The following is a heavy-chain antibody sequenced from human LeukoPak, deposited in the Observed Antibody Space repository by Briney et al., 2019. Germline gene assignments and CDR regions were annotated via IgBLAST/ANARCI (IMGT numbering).Heavy chain of an antibody. CDR2: TNHSGST. CDR1: GGSFSGYY. Sequence: PSETLSLTCAVYGGSFSGYYWSWIRQPPGKGLEWIGETNHSGSTNYNPSLKSRVTISVDTSKNQFSLKLSSVTAADTAVYYCARITAPFGVVIWFDPWGQGTLVTVSS. J-gene: IGHJ5*02. V-gene: IGHV4-34*01. D-gene: IGHD3-3*01. CDR3: ARITAPFGVVIWFDP.